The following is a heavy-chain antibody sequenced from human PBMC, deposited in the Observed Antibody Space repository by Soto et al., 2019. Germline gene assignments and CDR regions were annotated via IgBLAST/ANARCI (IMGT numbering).Heavy chain of an antibody. CDR2: ISAYNGNT. Sequence: ASVKVSCKASGYTFTSYCISWVRQAPGQGLEWMGWISAYNGNTNYAQKLQGRVTMTTDTSTSTAYMELRSLRSDDTAVYYCARHYYDSSGYPWYFDDWGQGTLVTVSS. V-gene: IGHV1-18*01. CDR1: GYTFTSYC. D-gene: IGHD3-22*01. J-gene: IGHJ4*02. CDR3: ARHYYDSSGYPWYFDD.